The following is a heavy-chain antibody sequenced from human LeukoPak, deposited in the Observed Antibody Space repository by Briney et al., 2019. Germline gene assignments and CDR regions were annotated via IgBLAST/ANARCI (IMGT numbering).Heavy chain of an antibody. CDR1: GFAFSDYG. Sequence: SRGSLRLSCAASGFAFSDYGMNWVRQAPGKGLEWVSYISSSSSTIYYADSVRGRFTISRDNGRNSLYLQMNSLRAEDTALYYCASLRGFIYAWYFDLWGRGTLVTVSS. D-gene: IGHD3-16*01. CDR3: ASLRGFIYAWYFDL. CDR2: ISSSSSTI. J-gene: IGHJ2*01. V-gene: IGHV3-48*01.